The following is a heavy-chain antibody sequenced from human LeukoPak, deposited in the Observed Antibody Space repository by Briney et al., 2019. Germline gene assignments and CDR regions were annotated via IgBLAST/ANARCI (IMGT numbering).Heavy chain of an antibody. CDR1: GGTFSSYA. CDR2: IIPILGIA. V-gene: IGHV1-69*04. CDR3: ARAYYDSSGYYPLSDH. D-gene: IGHD3-22*01. J-gene: IGHJ5*02. Sequence: ASVKVSCKASGGTFSSYAISWVRQAPGQGLEWMGRIIPILGIANYAQKFQGRVTMTRDTSTSTVYMELSSLRSEDTAVYYCARAYYDSSGYYPLSDHWGQGTLVTVSS.